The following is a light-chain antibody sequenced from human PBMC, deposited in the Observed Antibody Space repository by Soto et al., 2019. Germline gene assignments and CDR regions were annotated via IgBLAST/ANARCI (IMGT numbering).Light chain of an antibody. CDR2: GAS. CDR3: QQYGTSPWT. V-gene: IGKV3-20*01. J-gene: IGKJ1*01. Sequence: EIVLTQSPGTLSLSPRERATLSCRASQSVRSSYLAWYQQRPGQAPRLLIYGASSRATGIPDRVSGSGSGTDFTLTISRLEPEDFAVYYCQQYGTSPWTFGQGTRVELK. CDR1: QSVRSSY.